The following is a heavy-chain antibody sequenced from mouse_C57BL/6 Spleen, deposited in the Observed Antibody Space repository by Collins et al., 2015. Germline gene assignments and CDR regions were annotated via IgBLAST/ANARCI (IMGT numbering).Heavy chain of an antibody. V-gene: IGHV1-26*01. CDR2: GT. Sequence: GTSYNQKFKGKATLTVDKSSSTAYMELRSLTSEDSAVYYCARDGYWGQGTTLTVSS. J-gene: IGHJ2*01. CDR3: ARDGY.